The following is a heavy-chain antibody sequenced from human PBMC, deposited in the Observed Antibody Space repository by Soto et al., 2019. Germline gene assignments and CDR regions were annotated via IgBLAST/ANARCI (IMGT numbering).Heavy chain of an antibody. CDR2: ISYDGSNK. CDR3: AREGATIFGVVIRVMDV. D-gene: IGHD3-3*01. CDR1: GFTFSSYA. V-gene: IGHV3-30-3*01. J-gene: IGHJ6*01. Sequence: QVQLVESGGGVVQPGRFLRLSCAASGFTFSSYAMHWVRQAPGKGLEWVAVISYDGSNKYYADSVKGRFTISRDNSKNTLYLQMNSLRAEDRAVYYCAREGATIFGVVIRVMDVWGQGTTVTVSS.